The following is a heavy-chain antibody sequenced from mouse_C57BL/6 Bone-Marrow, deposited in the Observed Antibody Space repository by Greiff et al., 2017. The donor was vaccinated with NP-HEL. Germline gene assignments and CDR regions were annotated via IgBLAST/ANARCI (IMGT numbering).Heavy chain of an antibody. J-gene: IGHJ3*01. V-gene: IGHV1-69*01. CDR3: ARTEFAY. Sequence: QVQLQQPGAELVMPGASVKLSCKASGYTFTSYWMHWVKQRPGHGLEWIGEIDPSASYTNYNQKFKGKSTLTVDKSSSTAYMQLSSLTSEDSAVYCCARTEFAYWGQGTLVTVSA. CDR2: IDPSASYT. CDR1: GYTFTSYW.